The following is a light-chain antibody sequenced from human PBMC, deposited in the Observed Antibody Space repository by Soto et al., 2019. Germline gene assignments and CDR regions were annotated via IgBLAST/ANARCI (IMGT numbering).Light chain of an antibody. V-gene: IGKV3-20*01. CDR2: GAS. CDR3: QQYGSSPLGYT. J-gene: IGKJ2*01. CDR1: QSVSSSY. Sequence: EIVLTQSPGTLSLSPGERATLSCRASQSVSSSYLAWYQQKPGQAPRLLIYGASSRATGIPDRFSSSGSGTDFTLTISRLEPEDFAVYYCQQYGSSPLGYTFGQVTKLEIK.